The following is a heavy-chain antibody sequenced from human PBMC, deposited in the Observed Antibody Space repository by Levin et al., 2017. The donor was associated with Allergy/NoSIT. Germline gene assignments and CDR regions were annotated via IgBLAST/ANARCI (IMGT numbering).Heavy chain of an antibody. V-gene: IGHV3-23*01. CDR2: ISGSSFNT. CDR3: AKDPVTMAQNERVDLHYFDY. CDR1: GFTFSSYD. J-gene: IGHJ4*02. Sequence: SCSASGFTFSSYDMSWVRQAPGKGLEWISTISGSSFNTFYADSVRGRFTISRDNSKSTLNLQMNGLRGEDTAIYFCAKDPVTMAQNERVDLHYFDYWGQGTLVTVSS. D-gene: IGHD3-10*01.